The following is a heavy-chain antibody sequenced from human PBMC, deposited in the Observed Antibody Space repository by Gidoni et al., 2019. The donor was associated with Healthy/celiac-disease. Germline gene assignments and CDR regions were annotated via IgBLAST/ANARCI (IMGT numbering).Heavy chain of an antibody. V-gene: IGHV3-49*04. D-gene: IGHD3-22*01. Sequence: EVQLAESGGGLVQPGRSLRLSCTASGFTVGDYAMRWVRQAPGKGLEWVGFIRSKADGATTKYAASVKGRFTISRDDSKSIAYLQMNSLKTEDTAVYYCTAKVYYYDSSGYYHFDYWGQGPLVTVSS. CDR2: IRSKADGATT. CDR1: GFTVGDYA. J-gene: IGHJ4*02. CDR3: TAKVYYYDSSGYYHFDY.